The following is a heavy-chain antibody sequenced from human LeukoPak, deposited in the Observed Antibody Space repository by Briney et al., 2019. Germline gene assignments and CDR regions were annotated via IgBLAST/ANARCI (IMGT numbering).Heavy chain of an antibody. D-gene: IGHD5-18*01. Sequence: SETLSLTCPVSGDSMSRSTYCWAWIRQPPGKGLEWIGSIFYGGRTYYNPSLKSRVTISTDTSKNQFSLKLTSVTAADTAVYYCARPLVGTARIDWGQGTLVTVSS. CDR3: ARPLVGTARID. CDR1: GDSMSRSTYC. CDR2: IFYGGRT. J-gene: IGHJ4*02. V-gene: IGHV4-39*01.